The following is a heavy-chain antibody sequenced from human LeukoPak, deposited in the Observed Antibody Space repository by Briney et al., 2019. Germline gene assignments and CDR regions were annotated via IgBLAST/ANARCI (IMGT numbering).Heavy chain of an antibody. CDR3: ATDLKKGDSGCFDY. CDR2: INTNTGNP. J-gene: IGHJ4*02. V-gene: IGHV7-4-1*02. D-gene: IGHD6-19*01. Sequence: ASVKVSCKASGYTFTSSALNWVRQAPGQGLEWMGWINTNTGNPTYVQGFTGRFVFSLDTSVSTAYLQISSLKAEDTAVYYCATDLKKGDSGCFDYWGQGTLVTVSS. CDR1: GYTFTSSA.